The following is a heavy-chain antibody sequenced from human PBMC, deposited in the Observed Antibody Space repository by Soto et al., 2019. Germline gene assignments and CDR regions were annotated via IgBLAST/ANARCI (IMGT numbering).Heavy chain of an antibody. D-gene: IGHD6-6*01. Sequence: SETLSLTCAVYGGSFSGYYWSWIRQPPGKGLEWIGEINHSGSTNYNPSHKSRVTISVDTSKNQFSLKLSSVTAADTAVYYCARLYSSSSEGNYYYGMDVWGQGTTVTVSS. CDR3: ARLYSSSSEGNYYYGMDV. V-gene: IGHV4-34*01. J-gene: IGHJ6*02. CDR2: INHSGST. CDR1: GGSFSGYY.